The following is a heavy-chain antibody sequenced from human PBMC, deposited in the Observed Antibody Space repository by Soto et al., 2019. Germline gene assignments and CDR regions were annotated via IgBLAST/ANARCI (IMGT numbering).Heavy chain of an antibody. CDR1: GGTFSSYA. J-gene: IGHJ3*02. CDR2: VIPIFGTA. D-gene: IGHD3-3*01. Sequence: SVKVSCKASGGTFSSYAISWVRQAPGQGLEWMGGVIPIFGTANYAQKFQGRVTITADKSTSTAYMELSSLRSEDTAVYYCASSNPPGIGGFDIWGQGTMVTVSS. CDR3: ASSNPPGIGGFDI. V-gene: IGHV1-69*06.